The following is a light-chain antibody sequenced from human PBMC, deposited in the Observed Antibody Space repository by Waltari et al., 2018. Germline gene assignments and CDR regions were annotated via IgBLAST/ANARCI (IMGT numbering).Light chain of an antibody. J-gene: IGKJ5*01. CDR2: GAS. Sequence: EIVLTQSPATLSLSPGERATLSCRASQSVSSNLVWYQQKPGQTPRLLIYGASNRATGIPARFSGSGSGTDFTLTISSLESEDFAVYFCHQRSNWPSTFGQGTRLEIK. CDR1: QSVSSN. CDR3: HQRSNWPST. V-gene: IGKV3-11*01.